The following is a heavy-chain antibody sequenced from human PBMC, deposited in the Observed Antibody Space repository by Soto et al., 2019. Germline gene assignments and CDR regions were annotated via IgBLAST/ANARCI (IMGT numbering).Heavy chain of an antibody. J-gene: IGHJ1*01. V-gene: IGHV1-18*01. D-gene: IGHD5-18*01. CDR1: CDTFTSCG. CDR2: ISAYNGNT. CDR3: ERSRDGYYIGYFQH. Sequence: GAAEMVSCKASCDTFTSCGIRWLRQVPGQGRQGRGWISAYNGNTNYEHKLQGRVTMTTDTSTSTAYLELRWLRAEDTAVYYCERSRDGYYIGYFQHRGQGTLGTLSS.